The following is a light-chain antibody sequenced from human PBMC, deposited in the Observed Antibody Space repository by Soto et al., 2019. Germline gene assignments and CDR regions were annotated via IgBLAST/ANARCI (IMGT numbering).Light chain of an antibody. CDR2: AAS. V-gene: IGKV1-9*01. CDR3: QYYYSYPIT. Sequence: DIQLTQSPSFLSASVGDRVTITCRASQGTPSYLAWYQQKPGKAPKVLIYAASTLQSGVPSRLSGSGSGTEFTLTISSLQPEDFAPYYCQYYYSYPITFGGG. J-gene: IGKJ4*01. CDR1: QGTPSY.